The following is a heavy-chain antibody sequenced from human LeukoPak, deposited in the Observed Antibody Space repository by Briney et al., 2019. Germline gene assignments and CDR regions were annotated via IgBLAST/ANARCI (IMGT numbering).Heavy chain of an antibody. D-gene: IGHD4-23*01. CDR3: ARDSVRWAA. V-gene: IGHV3-7*05. J-gene: IGHJ5*02. Sequence: PGGSLRLSFSASGFPFQCHLLSWVRPASGEGPEWVANIKQGGSEKYYVDSVKGRFTISRDNAKNSLYLQMNSLRAEDTAVYYCARDSVRWAAWGQGTLVTVSS. CDR2: IKQGGSEK. CDR1: GFPFQCHL.